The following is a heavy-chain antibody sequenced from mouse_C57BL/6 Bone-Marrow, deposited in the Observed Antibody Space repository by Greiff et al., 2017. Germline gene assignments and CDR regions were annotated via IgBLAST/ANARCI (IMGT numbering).Heavy chain of an antibody. J-gene: IGHJ2*01. CDR3: ARENGYDEGDY. V-gene: IGHV5-16*01. CDR2: INSDGSST. D-gene: IGHD2-2*01. Sequence: EVQLVESEGGLVQPGSSMKLSCTASGFTFSDYYMAWVRQVPEKGLEWVANINSDGSSTYYLDYLKSRFIISRDTAKNILYLQMSSLKSEDTATDYCARENGYDEGDYWGQGTTLTVSA. CDR1: GFTFSDYY.